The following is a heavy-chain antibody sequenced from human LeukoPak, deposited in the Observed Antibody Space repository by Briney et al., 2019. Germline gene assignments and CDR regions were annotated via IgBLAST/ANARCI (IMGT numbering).Heavy chain of an antibody. Sequence: GGSLRLSCAASGFTLSSYAMSWVRQAPGKGLEWVSAISGSGGSTYYADSVKGRFTISRDNSKNTLYLQMNSLRAEDTAVYYCAKDSDDSSDQRPSGWFDPWGQGTLVTVSS. V-gene: IGHV3-23*01. D-gene: IGHD3-22*01. CDR1: GFTLSSYA. CDR2: ISGSGGST. CDR3: AKDSDDSSDQRPSGWFDP. J-gene: IGHJ5*02.